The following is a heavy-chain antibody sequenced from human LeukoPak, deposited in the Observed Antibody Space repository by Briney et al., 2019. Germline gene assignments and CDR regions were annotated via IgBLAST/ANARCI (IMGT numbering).Heavy chain of an antibody. J-gene: IGHJ3*02. V-gene: IGHV3-11*04. CDR2: IGDSASNI. CDR3: AKEWSAFDI. Sequence: GGSLRLSCAASGLTVTDYYMHWIRQAPGKGLEWVSFIGDSASNIYYADSVKGRFTISRDNAKNSLYLQMNSLRAEDTAVYYCAKEWSAFDIWGQRTMVTVSS. CDR1: GLTVTDYY. D-gene: IGHD2-15*01.